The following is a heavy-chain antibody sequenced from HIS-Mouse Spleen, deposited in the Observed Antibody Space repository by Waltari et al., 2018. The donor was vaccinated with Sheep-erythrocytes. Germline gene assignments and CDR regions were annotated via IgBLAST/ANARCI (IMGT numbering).Heavy chain of an antibody. D-gene: IGHD3-3*01. CDR3: ARVPPGYYDFWSGPTGPRWFDP. V-gene: IGHV4-39*07. Sequence: QLQLQESGPGLVKPSETLSLTCTVSGGSISSSSYYWGWIRQPPGKGLEWIGSIYYSGITYYTPARKSRVTIYVDTSKNQFSLKLSSVTAADTAVYYCARVPPGYYDFWSGPTGPRWFDPWGQGTLVTVSS. J-gene: IGHJ5*02. CDR1: GGSISSSSYY. CDR2: IYYSGIT.